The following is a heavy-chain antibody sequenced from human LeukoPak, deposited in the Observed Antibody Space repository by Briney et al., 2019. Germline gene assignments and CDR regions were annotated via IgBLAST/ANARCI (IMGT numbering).Heavy chain of an antibody. CDR2: ISSSGSTI. CDR1: GFTFSDYY. CDR3: ARDDRTLLKGGLDV. J-gene: IGHJ3*01. Sequence: PGGSLRLSCAASGFTFSDYYMSWIRQAPGKGLEWVSYISSSGSTIYYADSVKGRFTISRDNAKNSLYLQMNNLRAEDTAVYYCARDDRTLLKGGLDVWGQGTMVTVSS. V-gene: IGHV3-11*01. D-gene: IGHD1-26*01.